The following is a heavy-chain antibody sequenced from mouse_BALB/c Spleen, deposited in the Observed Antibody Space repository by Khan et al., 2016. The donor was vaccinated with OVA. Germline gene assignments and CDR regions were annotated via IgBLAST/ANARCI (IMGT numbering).Heavy chain of an antibody. D-gene: IGHD2-14*01. Sequence: EVQLQEPGPSLVKPSQTLSLTCSVTGDSITSGYWSWIRKFPGNKLEYMGYMIYTGYTDYNPSLKSRIAITRHTSKNQYYLQLNSVTAEDTATYCCARETYRYAFAYWGQGTLVTVSA. J-gene: IGHJ3*01. CDR1: GDSITSGY. CDR2: MIYTGYT. CDR3: ARETYRYAFAY. V-gene: IGHV3-8*02.